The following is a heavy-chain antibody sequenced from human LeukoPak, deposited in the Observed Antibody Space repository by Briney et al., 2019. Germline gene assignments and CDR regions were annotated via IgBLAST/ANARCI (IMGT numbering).Heavy chain of an antibody. Sequence: PSETLSLTCSFSGGSFSQRHWSWIRQAPGKGLECIGNFYYGERANYNPSLKSRVTISVDTSKNQFSLKLSSVTAADTAVYYCARAYCTNGVCYGGAYNWFDPWGQGTLVTVSS. J-gene: IGHJ5*02. D-gene: IGHD2-8*01. CDR1: GGSFSQRH. CDR3: ARAYCTNGVCYGGAYNWFDP. CDR2: FYYGERA. V-gene: IGHV4-59*08.